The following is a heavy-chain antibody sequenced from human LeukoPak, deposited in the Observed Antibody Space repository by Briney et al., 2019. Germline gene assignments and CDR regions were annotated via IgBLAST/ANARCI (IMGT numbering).Heavy chain of an antibody. D-gene: IGHD2-2*01. CDR1: GFTFDDYT. J-gene: IGHJ4*02. Sequence: PGGSLRLSCAASGFTFDDYTMHWVRQAPGKGLEWVSLISWDGGSTYYADSVKGLFTISRDNSKNSLYLQMNSLRAEDTAVYYCAKDWDQLLYYFDYWGQGTLVTVSS. V-gene: IGHV3-43*01. CDR3: AKDWDQLLYYFDY. CDR2: ISWDGGST.